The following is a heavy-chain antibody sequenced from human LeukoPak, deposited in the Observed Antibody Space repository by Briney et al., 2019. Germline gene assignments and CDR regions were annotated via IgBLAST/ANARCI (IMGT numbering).Heavy chain of an antibody. J-gene: IGHJ4*02. CDR3: ARSVSVWGSYRYYDY. D-gene: IGHD3-16*02. Sequence: ASVKVSCKASGGTFSSYAISWVRQAPGQGLEWMGWMNPNSGNTGYAQKFQGRVTMTRNTSISTAYMELSSLRSEDTAVYYCARSVSVWGSYRYYDYWGQGTLVTVSS. V-gene: IGHV1-8*02. CDR2: MNPNSGNT. CDR1: GGTFSSYA.